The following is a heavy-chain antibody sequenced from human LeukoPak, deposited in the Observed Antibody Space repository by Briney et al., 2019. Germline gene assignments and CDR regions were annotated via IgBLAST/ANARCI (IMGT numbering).Heavy chain of an antibody. V-gene: IGHV6-1*01. CDR1: GDSVSINSAA. CDR2: TYYRSKWYN. J-gene: IGHJ4*02. Sequence: SHTLSLTFAISGDSVSINSAAWNWIRQSPSRGLEWLGRTYYRSKWYNDYAVSVKSRITINPDTSKNQFSLQLNSGTPEDTAGYYCAKGIAAAGNFDYWGQGTLVTVSS. D-gene: IGHD6-13*01. CDR3: AKGIAAAGNFDY.